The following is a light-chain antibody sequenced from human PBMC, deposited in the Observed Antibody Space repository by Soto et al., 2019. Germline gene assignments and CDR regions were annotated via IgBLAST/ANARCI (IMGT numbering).Light chain of an antibody. V-gene: IGKV1-12*01. Sequence: DIQMTQSPSSVSASVGDRVIITCRASQGISNWVAWYQQKPGRAPTLLIYTGSSLQSGVPSRFSGTGSGTDFTLTISSLQPEDVATYYCHQANSFPLTFGGGTKVEIK. CDR3: HQANSFPLT. CDR1: QGISNW. J-gene: IGKJ4*01. CDR2: TGS.